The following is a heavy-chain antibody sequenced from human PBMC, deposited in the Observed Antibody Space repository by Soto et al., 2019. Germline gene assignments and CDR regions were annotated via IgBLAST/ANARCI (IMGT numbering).Heavy chain of an antibody. Sequence: EVQLVESGGGLVQPGGSLRVSRAASGFSFSSHWMSWVRQAPGKGLEWVANIKQDGSEEYYVDSVKGRFTISRDNVQNSLYLRMNRLRAEDTAIYYCTSLSSTWPREYWGQGTLVTVSS. CDR2: IKQDGSEE. D-gene: IGHD6-13*01. V-gene: IGHV3-7*03. CDR3: TSLSSTWPREY. CDR1: GFSFSSHW. J-gene: IGHJ4*02.